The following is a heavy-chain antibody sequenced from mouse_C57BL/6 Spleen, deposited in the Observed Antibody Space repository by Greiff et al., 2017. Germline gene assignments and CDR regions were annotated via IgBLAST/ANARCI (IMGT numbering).Heavy chain of an antibody. CDR1: GYAFSSSW. V-gene: IGHV1-82*01. Sequence: QVQLKQSGPELVKPGASVKISCKASGYAFSSSWMNWVKQRPGKGLEWIGRIYPGDGDTNYNGKFKGKATLTADKSSSTAYMQLSSLTSEDSAVYFCARPASFYYFDYWGQGTTLTVSS. D-gene: IGHD6-1*01. CDR2: IYPGDGDT. CDR3: ARPASFYYFDY. J-gene: IGHJ2*01.